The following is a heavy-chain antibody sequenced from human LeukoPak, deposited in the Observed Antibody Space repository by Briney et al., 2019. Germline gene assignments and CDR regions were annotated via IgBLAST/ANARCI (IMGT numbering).Heavy chain of an antibody. D-gene: IGHD2-15*01. J-gene: IGHJ4*02. Sequence: ASVEVSCKAPGYTFTSYDINWVRQATGQGLEWMGWMNPNSGNTGYAQKFQGRVTISRNTSINTAYMELSSLRSEDTAVYYCARGAPGAYCSGGSCPYFDYWGQGTRVTVSS. CDR1: GYTFTSYD. V-gene: IGHV1-8*03. CDR3: ARGAPGAYCSGGSCPYFDY. CDR2: MNPNSGNT.